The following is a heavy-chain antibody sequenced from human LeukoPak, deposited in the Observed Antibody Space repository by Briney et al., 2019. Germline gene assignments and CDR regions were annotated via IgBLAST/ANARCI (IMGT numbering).Heavy chain of an antibody. Sequence: SETLSLTCTVSGVSISSGGYYWPCIRQHPGKGLEWIGYIYYTGSTYYNPSLKSRLSISVDTSKNQFSLKLSSVTAADTAVYYCAALYGDYGVIDYWGQGTLVTVSS. J-gene: IGHJ4*02. D-gene: IGHD4-17*01. CDR3: AALYGDYGVIDY. CDR1: GVSISSGGYY. V-gene: IGHV4-31*03. CDR2: IYYTGST.